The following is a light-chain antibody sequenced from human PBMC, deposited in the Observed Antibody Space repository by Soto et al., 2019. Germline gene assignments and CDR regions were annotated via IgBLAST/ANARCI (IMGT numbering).Light chain of an antibody. Sequence: DIQMTQSPSSLSASVGDRVSITCQASQDINNYLNWYQQKPGKAPKLLIYDASNLETGGPSRFSGSGSGTDFTFTISSLQPEDIATYYCQLYGNLPPTFGGGTKVEIK. CDR2: DAS. CDR3: QLYGNLPPT. V-gene: IGKV1-33*01. CDR1: QDINNY. J-gene: IGKJ4*01.